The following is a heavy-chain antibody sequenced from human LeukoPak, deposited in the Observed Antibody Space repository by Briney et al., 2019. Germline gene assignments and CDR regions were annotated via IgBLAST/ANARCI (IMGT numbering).Heavy chain of an antibody. Sequence: GGSLRLSCAASGFTFSDYYMSWIRQAPGKGLEWVSYISSSSSYTNYADSVEGRFTISRDNAKNSLYLQMNSLRAEDTAVYYCARDDLRHGYWYYYYGMDVWGQGTTVTVSS. V-gene: IGHV3-11*06. J-gene: IGHJ6*02. D-gene: IGHD3-22*01. CDR3: ARDDLRHGYWYYYYGMDV. CDR2: ISSSSSYT. CDR1: GFTFSDYY.